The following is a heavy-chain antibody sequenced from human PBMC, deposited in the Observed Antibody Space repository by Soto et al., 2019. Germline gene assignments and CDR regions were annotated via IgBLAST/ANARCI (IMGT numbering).Heavy chain of an antibody. CDR1: GYSFTSYW. J-gene: IGHJ4*02. D-gene: IGHD1-1*01. CDR3: ARHVMGARGWVEEPL. V-gene: IGHV5-10-1*01. Sequence: PGESLKISCQGSGYSFTSYWISWVRQMPGKGLEWMGRIDPSDSYTNYSPSFQGHVTISADKSISTAYLQWSSLKASDTAMYYCARHVMGARGWVEEPLWGQGTLVTVSS. CDR2: IDPSDSYT.